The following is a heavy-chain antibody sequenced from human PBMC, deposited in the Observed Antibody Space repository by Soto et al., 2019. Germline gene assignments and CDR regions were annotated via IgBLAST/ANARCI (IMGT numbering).Heavy chain of an antibody. CDR3: AKTSHRYRPYYFDY. Sequence: SLKISCAASGFTFDDYAMHWVRQAPGKGLEWVSGISWNSGSIGYADSVKGRFTISRDNAQNSLYLQMNSLRAEDTALYYCAKTSHRYRPYYFDYWGQGTLVTVSS. J-gene: IGHJ4*02. CDR2: ISWNSGSI. D-gene: IGHD1-26*01. V-gene: IGHV3-9*01. CDR1: GFTFDDYA.